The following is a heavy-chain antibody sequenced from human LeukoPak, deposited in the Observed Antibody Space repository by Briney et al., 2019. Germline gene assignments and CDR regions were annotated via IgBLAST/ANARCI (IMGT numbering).Heavy chain of an antibody. CDR3: ARSDIAARRKGTYNWFDP. CDR2: INSGGINT. D-gene: IGHD6-6*01. Sequence: GGSLRLSCAASGFTFSNYWMHWVRQAPGKGLVWVSRINSGGINTSYADSVKGRFTISRDNAKNTLNLQMNSLRAEDTAVYYCARSDIAARRKGTYNWFDPWGQGTLVTVSS. CDR1: GFTFSNYW. V-gene: IGHV3-74*01. J-gene: IGHJ5*02.